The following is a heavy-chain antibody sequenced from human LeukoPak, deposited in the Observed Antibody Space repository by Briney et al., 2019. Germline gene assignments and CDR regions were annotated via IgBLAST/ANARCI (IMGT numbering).Heavy chain of an antibody. V-gene: IGHV3-23*01. Sequence: GGSLRLSCAASGFTFSSSAMSWVRQVPGKGLEWVSGISASGGSTYYADSVRGRFTISRDNSKNTLYVQMNSLRDEDTAVYYCAKGQRWESPHYLDSWGQGTLVTVSS. D-gene: IGHD1-26*01. CDR3: AKGQRWESPHYLDS. J-gene: IGHJ4*02. CDR1: GFTFSSSA. CDR2: ISASGGST.